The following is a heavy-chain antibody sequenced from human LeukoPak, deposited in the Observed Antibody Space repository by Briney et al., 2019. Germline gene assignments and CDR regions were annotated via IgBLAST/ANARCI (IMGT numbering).Heavy chain of an antibody. D-gene: IGHD6-13*01. V-gene: IGHV1-18*01. Sequence: EASVKVSCKASGYTFTSYGISWVRQAPGQGLEWMRWISAYNGNTNYAQKLQGGVTMTTDTSTSTAYMELRSLRSDDTAVYYCARYSSSWYSGWFDPWGQGTLVTVSS. J-gene: IGHJ5*02. CDR2: ISAYNGNT. CDR3: ARYSSSWYSGWFDP. CDR1: GYTFTSYG.